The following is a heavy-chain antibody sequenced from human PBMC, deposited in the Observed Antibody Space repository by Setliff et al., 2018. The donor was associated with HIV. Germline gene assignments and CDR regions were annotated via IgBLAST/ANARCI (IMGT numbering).Heavy chain of an antibody. V-gene: IGHV4-39*02. J-gene: IGHJ5*02. D-gene: IGHD3-22*01. CDR1: GGSISRDSFY. CDR2: IYYSGTT. Sequence: PSETLSLTCTVSGGSISRDSFYWGWFRQPPGEGLEWIGSIYYSGTTYYAPSLETRLTISVDTPTNQFSLKLTSVTAADTAMYFCAGDSGYPSNWSDPWGQGILVTVSS. CDR3: AGDSGYPSNWSDP.